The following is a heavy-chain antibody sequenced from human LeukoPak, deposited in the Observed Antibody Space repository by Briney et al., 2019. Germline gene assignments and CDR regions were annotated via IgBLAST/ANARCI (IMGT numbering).Heavy chain of an antibody. Sequence: GGSLRLSCAASGFTFSSYAMSWVRQAPGKGLECVSAISGGGRSTFYADSVKGRFTISRDNSKNTLYLQMNSLRAEDTAVFYCAKDRSGSSYGSFDSWGQGTLVTVSS. V-gene: IGHV3-23*01. CDR1: GFTFSSYA. CDR3: AKDRSGSSYGSFDS. D-gene: IGHD1-26*01. J-gene: IGHJ4*02. CDR2: ISGGGRST.